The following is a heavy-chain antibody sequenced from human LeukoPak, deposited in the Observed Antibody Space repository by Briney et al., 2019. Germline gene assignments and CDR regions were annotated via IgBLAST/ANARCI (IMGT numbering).Heavy chain of an antibody. CDR3: AKATYSGSYFGVNGFDY. Sequence: GGTLRLSCAASGFTFNRYGMSRVRQATGKALEWFSAISGSGGTTYYADSVKGRFTISRDNSKNTLYLQMNSLRAEDTAVYYCAKATYSGSYFGVNGFDYWGQGTLVTVSS. D-gene: IGHD1-26*01. V-gene: IGHV3-23*01. CDR2: ISGSGGTT. J-gene: IGHJ4*02. CDR1: GFTFNRYG.